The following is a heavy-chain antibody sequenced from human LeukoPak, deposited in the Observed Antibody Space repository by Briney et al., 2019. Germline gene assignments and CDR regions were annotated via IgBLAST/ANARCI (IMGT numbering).Heavy chain of an antibody. CDR2: MSGSGGST. V-gene: IGHV3-23*01. J-gene: IGHJ3*02. D-gene: IGHD3-16*01. CDR3: AKDPVNWGQDSGTFDI. CDR1: GFTFSNYW. Sequence: GGSLRLSCAASGFTFSNYWMSWVRQAPGKGLEGVSSMSGSGGSTDYADSVKGRFTISRDNSKNTLYLQMNTLRVEDTAVYYCAKDPVNWGQDSGTFDIWGQGTMVTVSS.